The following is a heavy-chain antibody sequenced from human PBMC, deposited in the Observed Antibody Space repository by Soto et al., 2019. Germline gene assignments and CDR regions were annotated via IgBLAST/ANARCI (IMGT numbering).Heavy chain of an antibody. D-gene: IGHD2-21*02. CDR3: ARWGHVGVVTAAFDY. V-gene: IGHV1-46*03. CDR1: GYTFTNYY. CDR2: INSGGGSA. J-gene: IGHJ4*01. Sequence: ASVKVSCKASGYTFTNYYMHWVRQAPGQGLEWMGIINSGGGSATYAQKFLGRVTLTRDTSTSTVYMDLSSLGSDDSAVYYCARWGHVGVVTAAFDYWGHGTLVTVSA.